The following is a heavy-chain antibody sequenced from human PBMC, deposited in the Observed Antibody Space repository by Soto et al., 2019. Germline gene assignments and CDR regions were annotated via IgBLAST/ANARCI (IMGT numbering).Heavy chain of an antibody. CDR1: GFSFSNYG. CDR2: MSYDGGNK. Sequence: PGGSLRLSCAASGFSFSNYGMHWVRQAPGKGREWVAIMSYDGGNKYSADSVKGRFTISRDNSKSTLYLQMNSLRAEDTAVYYCAKERTYCAHPSCARVPSPLDVWGQGTTVTVSS. CDR3: AKERTYCAHPSCARVPSPLDV. J-gene: IGHJ6*02. V-gene: IGHV3-30*18. D-gene: IGHD2-21*01.